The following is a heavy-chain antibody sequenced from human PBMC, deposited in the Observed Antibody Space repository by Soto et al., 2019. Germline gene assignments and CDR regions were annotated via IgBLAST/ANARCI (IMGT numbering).Heavy chain of an antibody. V-gene: IGHV4-31*11. CDR1: GGSISSGGYS. Sequence: SETLSLTCAVSGGSISSGGYSWSWIRQPPGKGLEWIGYIYYSGSTYYNPSLKSRVTISVDTSKNQFSLKLSSVTAADTAVYYCARVSGIYYYGMDVWGQGTKVTVSS. CDR3: ARVSGIYYYGMDV. D-gene: IGHD3-10*01. CDR2: IYYSGST. J-gene: IGHJ6*02.